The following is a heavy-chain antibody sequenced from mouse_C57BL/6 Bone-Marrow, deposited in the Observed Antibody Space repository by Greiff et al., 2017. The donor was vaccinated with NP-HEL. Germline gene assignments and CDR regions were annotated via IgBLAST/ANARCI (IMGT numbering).Heavy chain of an antibody. D-gene: IGHD2-4*01. V-gene: IGHV1-69*01. CDR2: IDPSDSYT. CDR1: GYTFTSYW. J-gene: IGHJ3*01. Sequence: VKLQQPGAELVMPGASVKLSCKASGYTFTSYWMHWVKQRPGQGLEWIGEIDPSDSYTNYNQKFKGKSTLTVDKSSSTAYMQLSSLTSEDSAVYYCARSGYDYDSRFAYWGQGTLVTVSA. CDR3: ARSGYDYDSRFAY.